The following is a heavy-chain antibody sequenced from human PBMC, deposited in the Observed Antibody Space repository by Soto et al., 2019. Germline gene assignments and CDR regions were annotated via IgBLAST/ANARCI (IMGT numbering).Heavy chain of an antibody. D-gene: IGHD3-22*01. V-gene: IGHV3-30*19. CDR3: ARGEPTYYYDSSGYYSRGSKASNAFDI. Sequence: QVQLVESGGGVVQPGRSLRLSCAASGFTFSSYGMHWVRQAPGKGLEWVAVISYDGSNKYYADSVKGRFTISRDNSKNTLYLQMNSLRAEDTAVYYCARGEPTYYYDSSGYYSRGSKASNAFDIWGQGTMVTVSS. CDR1: GFTFSSYG. CDR2: ISYDGSNK. J-gene: IGHJ3*02.